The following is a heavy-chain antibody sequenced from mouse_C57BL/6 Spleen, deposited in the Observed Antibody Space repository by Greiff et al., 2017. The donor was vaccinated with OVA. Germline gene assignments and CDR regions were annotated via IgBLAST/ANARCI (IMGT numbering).Heavy chain of an antibody. CDR2: INPGSGGT. CDR1: GYAFTNYL. V-gene: IGHV1-54*01. J-gene: IGHJ4*01. D-gene: IGHD4-1*01. CDR3: ARETGTGWDYYAMDY. Sequence: VKLQESGAELVRPGTSVKVSCKASGYAFTNYLIEWVKQRPGQGLEWIGVINPGSGGTNYNEKFKGKATLTADKSSSTAYMQLSSLTSEDSAVYFCARETGTGWDYYAMDYWGQGTSVTVSS.